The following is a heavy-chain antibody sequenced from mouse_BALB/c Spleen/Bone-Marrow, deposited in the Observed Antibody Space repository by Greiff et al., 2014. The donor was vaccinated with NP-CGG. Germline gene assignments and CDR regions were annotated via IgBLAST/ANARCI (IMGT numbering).Heavy chain of an antibody. J-gene: IGHJ1*01. CDR2: INPSSGYT. CDR1: GYTFTSYT. V-gene: IGHV1-4*01. Sequence: VQLQQSGPELARPGASVKMSCEASGYTFTSYTMHWVKQRPGQGLEWIGYINPSSGYTNYNQRFKDKATLAADKSSSTAYMQLSSLTSEDSAVYYCAKGLNYSSGRKDGYFDVRGAGPTGSVST. D-gene: IGHD1-1*01. CDR3: AKGLNYSSGRKDGYFDV.